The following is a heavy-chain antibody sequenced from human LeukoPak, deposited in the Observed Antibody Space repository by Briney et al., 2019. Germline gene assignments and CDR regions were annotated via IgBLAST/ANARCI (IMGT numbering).Heavy chain of an antibody. V-gene: IGHV4-39*01. CDR3: ARHLPAVAKIFDY. CDR1: GGSISSSSYY. Sequence: PSETLSLTCTVSGGSISSSSYYWGWIRQPPGKGLEWIGSIYYSGSTYYNPSLKSRVTISVDTSKNQFSLKLSSVTDADTAVYNCARHLPAVAKIFDYWRQGTLVTVSS. J-gene: IGHJ4*02. CDR2: IYYSGST. D-gene: IGHD6-19*01.